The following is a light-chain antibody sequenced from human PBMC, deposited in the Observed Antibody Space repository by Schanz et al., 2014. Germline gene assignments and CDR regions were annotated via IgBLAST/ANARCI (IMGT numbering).Light chain of an antibody. V-gene: IGKV3-20*01. CDR2: GAS. CDR3: QQYGNSVRT. J-gene: IGKJ2*01. CDR1: QSVIGNS. Sequence: ENVLTQSPGTLSLSPGERATLSCRASQSVIGNSLAWYQQRPGQAPRILIYGASSRATGIPERFSGSGSGTDFTLTISRLEPEDFAVYYCQQYGNSVRTFGQGTKLEIK.